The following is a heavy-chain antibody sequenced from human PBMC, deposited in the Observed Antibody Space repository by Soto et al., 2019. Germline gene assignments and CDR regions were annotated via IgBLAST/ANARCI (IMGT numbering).Heavy chain of an antibody. CDR1: GGSISSGGYS. CDR3: ATGGYDDVYLGY. CDR2: IYHSGST. D-gene: IGHD3-16*01. V-gene: IGHV4-30-2*01. Sequence: QLQLQESGSGLVKPSQTLSLTCAVSGGSISSGGYSWSWIRQPPGKGLEWIGYIYHSGSTYYNPSHLSRVTITIDRSKDQISLNVCSVTAADTAVYCCATGGYDDVYLGYWGQGTLVTVSS. J-gene: IGHJ4*02.